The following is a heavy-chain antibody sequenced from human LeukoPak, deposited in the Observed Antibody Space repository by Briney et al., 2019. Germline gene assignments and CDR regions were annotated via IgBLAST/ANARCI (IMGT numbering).Heavy chain of an antibody. Sequence: SETLSLTCAVSGGSISSSNWWSWVRQPPGKGLEWIGEINHSGSTNYNPSLKSRVTISVDTSKNQFSLKLSSVTAADTAVYYCARRYSSSWYPTRYNWFDPWGQGTLVTVSS. V-gene: IGHV4-4*02. CDR3: ARRYSSSWYPTRYNWFDP. CDR2: INHSGST. CDR1: GGSISSSNW. D-gene: IGHD6-13*01. J-gene: IGHJ5*02.